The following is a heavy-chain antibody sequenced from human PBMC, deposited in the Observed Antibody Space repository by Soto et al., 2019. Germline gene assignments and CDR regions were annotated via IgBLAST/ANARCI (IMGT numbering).Heavy chain of an antibody. D-gene: IGHD5-12*01. Sequence: QVQLVQSGAEVKKPGSSVKVSCKASGDTFSSYAISWVRQAPGQGLEWMGGIIPIFGTANYAQKFQGRVTITADESTSTAYMELSSLRSEDTAVYYCARDRDGYNEHGMDVWGQGTTVTVSS. J-gene: IGHJ6*02. CDR1: GDTFSSYA. CDR3: ARDRDGYNEHGMDV. CDR2: IIPIFGTA. V-gene: IGHV1-69*12.